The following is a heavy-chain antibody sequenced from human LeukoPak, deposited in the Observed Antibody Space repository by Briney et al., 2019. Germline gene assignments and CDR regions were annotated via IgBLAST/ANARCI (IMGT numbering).Heavy chain of an antibody. D-gene: IGHD6-19*01. CDR1: GFSVSSKY. CDR3: TKLKGWYGDGYFDY. Sequence: PGGSLRLPCAASGFSVSSKYMSWVRQPAGKGLEWVSVIYSGGTAFYADSVKGRFTISRDNSKNTLYLQMNSLRPDDTAVYYCTKLKGWYGDGYFDYWGPGILVTVSS. J-gene: IGHJ4*02. CDR2: IYSGGTA. V-gene: IGHV3-53*01.